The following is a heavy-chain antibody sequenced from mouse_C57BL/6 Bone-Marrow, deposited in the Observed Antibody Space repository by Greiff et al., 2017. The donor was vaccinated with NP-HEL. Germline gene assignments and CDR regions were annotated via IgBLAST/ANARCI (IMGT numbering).Heavy chain of an antibody. J-gene: IGHJ3*01. Sequence: QVQLQQPGAELVKPGASVKLSCKASGYTFTSYWMHWVKQRPGQGLEWIGMIHPNSGSTNYNEKFKSKATLTVEKSSSTAYMQLSSLTSEDSAVYYCATPLYFGSPWFAYWGQGTLVTVSA. CDR3: ATPLYFGSPWFAY. CDR2: IHPNSGST. CDR1: GYTFTSYW. D-gene: IGHD1-1*01. V-gene: IGHV1-64*01.